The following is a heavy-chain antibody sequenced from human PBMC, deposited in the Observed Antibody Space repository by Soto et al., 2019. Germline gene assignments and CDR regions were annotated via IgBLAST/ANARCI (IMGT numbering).Heavy chain of an antibody. Sequence: QVQLQESGPRLVRPSETLSLTCTVSGGSISHYYWSWIRQSPGKGLEWLGFIFYSGNSNYNPSLQRRVSMSVDMAKNQLSLKIKSVTAADTAIYYCASHGDQWLGRPFDSWGQGALVIVSS. J-gene: IGHJ4*02. CDR3: ASHGDQWLGRPFDS. D-gene: IGHD6-19*01. CDR2: IFYSGNS. CDR1: GGSISHYY. V-gene: IGHV4-59*01.